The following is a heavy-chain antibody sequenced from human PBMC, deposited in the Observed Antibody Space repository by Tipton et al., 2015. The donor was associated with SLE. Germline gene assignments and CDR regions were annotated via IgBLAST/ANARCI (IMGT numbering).Heavy chain of an antibody. Sequence: TLSLTCTISGGSFSSYFWTWIRQPPGKGLEWIGYIHDTGSSNYNPSLQSRVSISIDTSKNQFSLKVTSVTAADTAVYYCARDTYYAFDYWGQGRLVTVSS. V-gene: IGHV4-59*01. CDR1: GGSFSSYF. CDR3: ARDTYYAFDY. CDR2: IHDTGSS. J-gene: IGHJ4*02. D-gene: IGHD3-10*01.